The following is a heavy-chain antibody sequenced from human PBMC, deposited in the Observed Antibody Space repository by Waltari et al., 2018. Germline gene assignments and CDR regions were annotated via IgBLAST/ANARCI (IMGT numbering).Heavy chain of an antibody. D-gene: IGHD2-2*01. Sequence: QVQLVQSGAEVKKPGSSVKVSCKASGGTFSSYAISWVRQAPGHGLEWMGGIIPIFGTANYAQKFQGRVTITTDESTSTAYMELSSLRSEDTAVYYCARGATVVVPAAMAAAFDIWGQGTMVTVSS. CDR1: GGTFSSYA. J-gene: IGHJ3*02. CDR2: IIPIFGTA. V-gene: IGHV1-69*05. CDR3: ARGATVVVPAAMAAAFDI.